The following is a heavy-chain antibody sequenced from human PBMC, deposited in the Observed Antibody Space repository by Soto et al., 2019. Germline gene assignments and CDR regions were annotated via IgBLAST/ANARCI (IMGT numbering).Heavy chain of an antibody. CDR2: ISAYNGNT. CDR3: ERFSITGTTDWFDP. D-gene: IGHD1-7*01. V-gene: IGHV1-18*01. J-gene: IGHJ5*02. CDR1: GYTFTSYG. Sequence: ASVKVSCKASGYTFTSYGISWVRQAPGQGLEWMGWISAYNGNTNYAQKLQGRVTMTTDTSTSTAYMELRSLRSDDTAVYYCERFSITGTTDWFDPWGQGTLVTVSS.